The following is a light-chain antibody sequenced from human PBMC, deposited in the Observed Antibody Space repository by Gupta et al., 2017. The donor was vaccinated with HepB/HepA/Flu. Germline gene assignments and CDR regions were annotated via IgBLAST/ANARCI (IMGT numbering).Light chain of an antibody. Sequence: DIQMTQSPFSLAASVGDRVTITCRASQNIVNYLNWYQHKPGKAPKLLLYAASSLQSGVPSRFSGSGSGTDFTLTIRRLQPEDFANYYWQESHHTLTFGQGTQVDIK. CDR2: AAS. CDR1: QNIVNY. CDR3: QESHHTLT. V-gene: IGKV1-39*01. J-gene: IGKJ5*01.